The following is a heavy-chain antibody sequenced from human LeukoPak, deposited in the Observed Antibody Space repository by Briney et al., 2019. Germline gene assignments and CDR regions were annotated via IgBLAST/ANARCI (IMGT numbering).Heavy chain of an antibody. CDR3: ARAYYYDSSGYFDY. Sequence: SETLSLTCAVSGYSISSGYCWGWIRQPPGKGLEWFGSIYHSGATYYNPSLKSRVTISVDTSKNQFSLKLSSVTAADTAVYYCARAYYYDSSGYFDYWGQGALVILSS. CDR2: IYHSGAT. D-gene: IGHD3-22*01. CDR1: GYSISSGYC. J-gene: IGHJ4*02. V-gene: IGHV4-38-2*01.